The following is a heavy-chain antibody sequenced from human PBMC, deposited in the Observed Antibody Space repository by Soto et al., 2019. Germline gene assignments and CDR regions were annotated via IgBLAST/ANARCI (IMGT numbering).Heavy chain of an antibody. CDR1: GFTVSSNY. Sequence: EVQLVESGGGLVQPGGSLRLSCAASGFTVSSNYMSWVRQAPGKGLEWVSVIYSGGSTYYADSVKGRFTISRDNSTSTLYLQMKSLRAEDTAVYYCARDFTYGSGSYLYYYGMDVWGQGTTVTVSS. D-gene: IGHD3-10*01. J-gene: IGHJ6*02. CDR3: ARDFTYGSGSYLYYYGMDV. CDR2: IYSGGST. V-gene: IGHV3-66*01.